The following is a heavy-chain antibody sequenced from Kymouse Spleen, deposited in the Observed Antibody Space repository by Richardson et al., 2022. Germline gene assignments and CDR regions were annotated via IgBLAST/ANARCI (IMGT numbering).Heavy chain of an antibody. Sequence: QLQLQESGPGLVKPSETLSLTCTVSGGSISSSSYYWGWIRQPPGKGLEWIGSIYYSGSTYYNPSLKSRVTISVDTSKNQFSLKLSSVTAADTAVYYCARRVEYSSSSDAFDIWGQGTMVTVSS. V-gene: IGHV4-39*01. CDR1: GGSISSSSYY. J-gene: IGHJ3*02. CDR3: ARRVEYSSSSDAFDI. CDR2: IYYSGST. D-gene: IGHD6-6*01.